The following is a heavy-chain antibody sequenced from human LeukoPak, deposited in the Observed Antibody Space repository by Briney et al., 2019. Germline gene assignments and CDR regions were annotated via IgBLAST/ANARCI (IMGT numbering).Heavy chain of an antibody. CDR2: MNPNSGNT. CDR3: ARDYYDILTGYSPDAFDI. D-gene: IGHD3-9*01. J-gene: IGHJ3*02. Sequence: ASVKVSCKASGYTFTSYDINWVRQATGQGLEWMGWMNPNSGNTGYAQKFQGRVTITRNTSISTAYMELSRLRSDDTAVYYCARDYYDILTGYSPDAFDIWGQGTMVTVSS. CDR1: GYTFTSYD. V-gene: IGHV1-8*03.